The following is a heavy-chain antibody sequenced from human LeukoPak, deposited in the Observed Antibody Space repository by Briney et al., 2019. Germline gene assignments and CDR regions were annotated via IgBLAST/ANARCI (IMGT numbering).Heavy chain of an antibody. Sequence: GGSLRLSCAASGFTISSNYMSWVRQAPGKGLEWVSVIYSGGSTYYADSVKGRFTISRDNSKNTLYLQMNSLRAEDTAVYYCAREISRTGAFDIWGQGTMVTVSS. CDR1: GFTISSNY. CDR2: IYSGGST. J-gene: IGHJ3*02. V-gene: IGHV3-53*05. CDR3: AREISRTGAFDI. D-gene: IGHD3-3*02.